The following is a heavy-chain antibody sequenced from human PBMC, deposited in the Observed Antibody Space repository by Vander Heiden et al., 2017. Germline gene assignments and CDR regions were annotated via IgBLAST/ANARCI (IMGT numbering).Heavy chain of an antibody. V-gene: IGHV1-2*02. Sequence: QVQLVQSGAAVKKPGASVTVSCTASGYTFTGYYLHWVRQAPGQGLEWMGWINPHSGGTKTAQKFQGRVTMTRDTSVSTANMELSSLRSDDTAVYYCARGYNYGTYIDYWGQGTLVTVSS. CDR1: GYTFTGYY. J-gene: IGHJ4*02. CDR3: ARGYNYGTYIDY. D-gene: IGHD5-18*01. CDR2: INPHSGGT.